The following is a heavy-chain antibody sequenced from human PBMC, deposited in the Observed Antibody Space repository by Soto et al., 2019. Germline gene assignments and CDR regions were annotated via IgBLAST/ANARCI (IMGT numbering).Heavy chain of an antibody. CDR3: AKIWFGELFPYGMDV. D-gene: IGHD3-10*01. CDR2: ISAYNGNT. Sequence: GASVKVSCKASGYTFTSYGISWVRQAPGQGLEWMGWISAYNGNTNYAQKLQGRVTMTTDTSTSTAYMELRSLRSDDTAVYYCAKIWFGELFPYGMDVWGQGTTVTVSS. CDR1: GYTFTSYG. J-gene: IGHJ6*02. V-gene: IGHV1-18*01.